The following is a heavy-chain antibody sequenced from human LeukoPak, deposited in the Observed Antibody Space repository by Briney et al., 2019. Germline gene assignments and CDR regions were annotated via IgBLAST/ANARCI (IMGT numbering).Heavy chain of an antibody. CDR2: ISYDGSNK. D-gene: IGHD3-3*01. J-gene: IGHJ3*02. Sequence: GGSLRLSCAASGFTFSSYAMHWVCQAPGKGLEWVAVISYDGSNKYYADSVKGRFTISRDNSKNTLYLQMNSLRAEDTAVYYCASPAYYDFWSGEALGAFDIWGQGTMVTVSS. CDR1: GFTFSSYA. V-gene: IGHV3-30-3*01. CDR3: ASPAYYDFWSGEALGAFDI.